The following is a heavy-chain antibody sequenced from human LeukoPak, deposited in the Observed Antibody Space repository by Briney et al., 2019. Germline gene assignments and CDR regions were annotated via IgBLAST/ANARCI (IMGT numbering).Heavy chain of an antibody. CDR1: GYIFTSYD. Sequence: ASVRVSCKASGYIFTSYDLNWVRQAPGQGLEWMGWISANNGNTHYAQKFQGRLTIPRNISTRPVDMELKSLRSDDTAVYDFARDVRDYRYYEREEYYFNFEYWGQGTLVTVSS. CDR3: ARDVRDYRYYEREEYYFNFEY. D-gene: IGHD3-22*01. CDR2: ISANNGNT. V-gene: IGHV1-18*01. J-gene: IGHJ4*02.